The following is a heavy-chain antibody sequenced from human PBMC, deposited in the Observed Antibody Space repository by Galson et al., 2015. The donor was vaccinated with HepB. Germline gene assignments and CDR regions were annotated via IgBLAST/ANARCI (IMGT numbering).Heavy chain of an antibody. Sequence: LRLSCAASGFTFSSYSMNWVRQAPGEGLEWVSSIRSSSSYIYYADSVKGRFTISRDNAQNSLYLQMNSLRAEDTAVYYCAREISGWYPAGGCWGQGTLVTVSA. V-gene: IGHV3-21*01. CDR3: AREISGWYPAGGC. D-gene: IGHD6-19*01. CDR1: GFTFSSYS. J-gene: IGHJ4*02. CDR2: IRSSSSYI.